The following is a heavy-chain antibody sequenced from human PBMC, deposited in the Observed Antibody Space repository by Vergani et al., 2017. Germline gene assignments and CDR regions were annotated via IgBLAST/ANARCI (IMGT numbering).Heavy chain of an antibody. CDR3: ARARADCSSTSCYIIPEDH. V-gene: IGHV4-59*01. CDR2: IYYSGST. J-gene: IGHJ4*02. CDR1: GGSISSYY. Sequence: QVQLQESGPGLVKPSETLSLTCTVSGGSISSYYWSWIRQPPGKGLEWIGYIYYSGSTNYNPSLKSRVTISVDTSKNQFSLKLSSVTAADTAVYYCARARADCSSTSCYIIPEDHWGQGTLVTVSS. D-gene: IGHD2-2*02.